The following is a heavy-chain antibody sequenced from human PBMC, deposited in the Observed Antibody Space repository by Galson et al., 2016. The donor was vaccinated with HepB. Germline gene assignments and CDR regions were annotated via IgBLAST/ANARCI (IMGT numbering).Heavy chain of an antibody. V-gene: IGHV4-34*01. Sequence: SETLSLTCTVSGVSISRYHWSWIRQSPGRGLEWIAEIDHGGSTNYNLSLQSRATTSLDTSKNQFSLRLTSVIAADTAVYYCARGPTIAAAGTGDWYFDLWGRGALVTVSS. CDR2: IDHGGST. J-gene: IGHJ2*01. CDR1: GVSISRYH. D-gene: IGHD6-13*01. CDR3: ARGPTIAAAGTGDWYFDL.